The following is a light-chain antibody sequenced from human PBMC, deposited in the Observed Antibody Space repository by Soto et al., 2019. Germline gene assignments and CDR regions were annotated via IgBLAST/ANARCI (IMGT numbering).Light chain of an antibody. J-gene: IGKJ1*01. CDR1: QRIASN. CDR3: QQYNSLPRT. V-gene: IGKV3-15*01. Sequence: EVVMTQSPATLSVSPGDRATLSCRASQRIASNLPCYQQRPGQAPRLLIYAASTRATDIPGRFSGSGSGTEFTLTISSLQSEDFAVYYCQQYNSLPRTFGQGTMVDIK. CDR2: AAS.